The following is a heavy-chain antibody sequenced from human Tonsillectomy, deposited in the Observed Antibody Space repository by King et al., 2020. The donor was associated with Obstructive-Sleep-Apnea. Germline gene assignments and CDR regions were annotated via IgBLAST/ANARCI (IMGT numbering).Heavy chain of an antibody. J-gene: IGHJ4*02. D-gene: IGHD4-23*01. CDR2: IYYSGST. Sequence: QLQLQESGPGLVKPSQTLSLTCTVSGGSISSGVYYWSWIRQHPGKGLEWIGYIYYSGSTSFNPSLKSRVTISVDTSKNPFSLKLSSLTAADTAVYYCSRGGYGGNSGYWGQGTLVTVSS. CDR3: SRGGYGGNSGY. CDR1: GGSISSGVYY. V-gene: IGHV4-31*03.